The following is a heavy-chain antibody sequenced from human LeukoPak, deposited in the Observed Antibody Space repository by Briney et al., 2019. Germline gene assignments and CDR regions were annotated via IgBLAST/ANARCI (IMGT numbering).Heavy chain of an antibody. CDR3: ASILGYCSSTSCRYFDY. CDR2: IYYSGST. D-gene: IGHD2-2*01. J-gene: IGHJ4*02. V-gene: IGHV4-39*01. CDR1: GGSISSSSYY. Sequence: SEALSLTCTVSGGSISSSSYYWGWIRQPPGKGLEWIGSIYYSGSTYYNPSLRSRVTISVDTSKNQFSLKLSSVTAADTAVYYCASILGYCSSTSCRYFDYWGQRTLVTVSS.